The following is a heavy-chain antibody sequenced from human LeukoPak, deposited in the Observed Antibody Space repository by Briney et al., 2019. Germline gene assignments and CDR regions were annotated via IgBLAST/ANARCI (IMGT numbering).Heavy chain of an antibody. V-gene: IGHV1-8*02. CDR3: ARLVVEPTAAETYFYYYLDV. D-gene: IGHD2-21*01. CDR1: GFTFSNDD. CDR2: MNPNSGDT. Sequence: ASVKVSCKASGFTFSNDDINWVRQAPGQGLEWMGWMNPNSGDTDYAPRFQGRVSLTRNTSISTAYMELSGLRSEDTAVYYCARLVVEPTAAETYFYYYLDVWGKGTTVTVSS. J-gene: IGHJ6*03.